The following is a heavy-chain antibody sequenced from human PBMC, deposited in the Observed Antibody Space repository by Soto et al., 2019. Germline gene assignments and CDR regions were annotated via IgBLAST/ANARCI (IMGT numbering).Heavy chain of an antibody. J-gene: IGHJ4*02. V-gene: IGHV1-69*06. CDR3: ARGGALSTSWYWGDGLDS. D-gene: IGHD6-13*01. CDR2: IIPVFGTP. Sequence: SVNVSCKAFGYSFSSHAITWVRQAPGQGLEWMGGIIPVFGTPSYAQKFQGRVTISADKSTNTSYLELRSLRSEDTAVYYCARGGALSTSWYWGDGLDSWGQGTQVTVSS. CDR1: GYSFSSHA.